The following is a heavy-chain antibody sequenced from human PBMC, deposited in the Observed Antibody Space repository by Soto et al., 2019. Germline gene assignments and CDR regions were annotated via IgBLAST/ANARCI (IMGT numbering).Heavy chain of an antibody. D-gene: IGHD6-13*01. CDR2: IDPSDSYT. V-gene: IGHV5-10-1*01. Sequence: EVQLVQSGAEVKKPGESLRISCKGSGYSFTSYWISWVRQMPGKGLEWRGWIDPSDSYTNYSTSFHGHFTISADKSISTAYLQWSSRKASDTAMYYCAKLQAAAGDNDLTFDYWGQGTLVTVSS. CDR3: AKLQAAAGDNDLTFDY. CDR1: GYSFTSYW. J-gene: IGHJ4*02.